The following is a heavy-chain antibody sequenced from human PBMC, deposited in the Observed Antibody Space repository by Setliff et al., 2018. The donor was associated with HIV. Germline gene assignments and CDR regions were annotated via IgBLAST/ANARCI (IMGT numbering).Heavy chain of an antibody. CDR3: ARQGSSSWYRHDAFEI. CDR1: GYSFARYW. V-gene: IGHV5-51*01. Sequence: GESLKTSCEGSGYSFARYWSAWARQMPGKGLEWMGIIYPGDSDTRYSPSFQGQVTMSADKSISTAYLQWSSLKASGTAMYYCARQGSSSWYRHDAFEIWGQGTMVTVSS. D-gene: IGHD6-13*01. J-gene: IGHJ3*02. CDR2: IYPGDSDT.